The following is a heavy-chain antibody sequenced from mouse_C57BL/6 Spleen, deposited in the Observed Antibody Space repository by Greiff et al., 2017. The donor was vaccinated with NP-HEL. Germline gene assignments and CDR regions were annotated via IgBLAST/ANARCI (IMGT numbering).Heavy chain of an antibody. CDR2: IHPNSGST. Sequence: QVQLKQPGAELVKPGASVKLSCKASGYTFTSYWMHWVKQRPGQGLEWIGMIHPNSGSTNYNEKFKSKATLTVDKSSSTAYMQLSSLTSEDSAVYYCARDGSSPDWYFDVWGTGTTVTVSS. J-gene: IGHJ1*03. D-gene: IGHD1-1*01. CDR1: GYTFTSYW. V-gene: IGHV1-64*01. CDR3: ARDGSSPDWYFDV.